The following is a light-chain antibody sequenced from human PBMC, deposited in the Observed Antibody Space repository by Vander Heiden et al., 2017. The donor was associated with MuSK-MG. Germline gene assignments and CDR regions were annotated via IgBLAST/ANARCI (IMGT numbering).Light chain of an antibody. CDR2: ATS. Sequence: DIQITQSPSSLSASVGDRVTITCRASQRISTYLNWYQQKPGKAPKLLIFATSSLQSGVPSRFSGSGSGTDFTLTISRLQPEDFATYYCQQSDFPPYTFGQGTKVEIK. CDR1: QRISTY. V-gene: IGKV1-39*01. J-gene: IGKJ2*01. CDR3: QQSDFPPYT.